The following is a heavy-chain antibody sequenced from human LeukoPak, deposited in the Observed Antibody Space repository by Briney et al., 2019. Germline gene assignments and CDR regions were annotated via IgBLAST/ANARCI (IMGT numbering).Heavy chain of an antibody. CDR3: ARGGSYSDAFDI. J-gene: IGHJ3*02. CDR2: IRYDGSNK. Sequence: GGSLRLSCAASGFTFSSYGMHWVRQAPGKGLEWVAFIRYDGSNKYYADSVKGRFTISRDNAKNSLNLQMNSLRAEDTAVYYCARGGSYSDAFDIWGQGTMVTVSS. D-gene: IGHD1-26*01. CDR1: GFTFSSYG. V-gene: IGHV3-30*02.